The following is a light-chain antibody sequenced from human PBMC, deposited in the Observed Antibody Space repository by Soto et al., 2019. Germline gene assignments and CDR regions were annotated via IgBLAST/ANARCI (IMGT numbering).Light chain of an antibody. CDR2: AAS. Sequence: DIQMTQSPSSLSASVGDRVTITCRASQGISKYLAWYQQKPGKVPKLLIYAASTLQSGVPSRFSGSGSGTDFTLTISSLQPEDVATYYCQKYNSAAQLTFGGGTKVEIK. CDR3: QKYNSAAQLT. J-gene: IGKJ4*01. CDR1: QGISKY. V-gene: IGKV1-27*01.